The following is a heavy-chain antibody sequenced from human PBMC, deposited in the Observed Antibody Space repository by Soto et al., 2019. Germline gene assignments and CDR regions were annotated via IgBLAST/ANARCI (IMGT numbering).Heavy chain of an antibody. D-gene: IGHD4-17*01. Sequence: QVQLVESGGGEVQPGRSLTISCAASGFTFSTYGMHWVRQTPGKGLEWVAVISYDGTNKFYSDSVKGRFTISRDNFKNTLNLQMNSLRADDPSVYSCAKDLQSYGDYDYYCYGMDVWGLGTTVTVSS. CDR3: AKDLQSYGDYDYYCYGMDV. V-gene: IGHV3-30*18. CDR2: ISYDGTNK. CDR1: GFTFSTYG. J-gene: IGHJ6*02.